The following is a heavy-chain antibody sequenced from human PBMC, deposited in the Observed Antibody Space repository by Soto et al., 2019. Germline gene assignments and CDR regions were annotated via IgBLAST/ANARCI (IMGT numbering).Heavy chain of an antibody. V-gene: IGHV3-23*01. CDR1: VFTFSSYS. Sequence: GSLRLSCAAPVFTFSSYSMTWVRQAPGKGLEWVSGISDSGGNTWYADSVKGRFTISRDNSKNTLFLQMNSLRAEDTAVYFCSKWSGFGDAWGQGTLVTVSS. CDR2: ISDSGGNT. CDR3: SKWSGFGDA. D-gene: IGHD3-10*01. J-gene: IGHJ5*02.